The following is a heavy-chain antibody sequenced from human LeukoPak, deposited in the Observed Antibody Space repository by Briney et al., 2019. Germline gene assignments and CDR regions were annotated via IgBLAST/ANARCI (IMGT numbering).Heavy chain of an antibody. V-gene: IGHV3-30*18. J-gene: IGHJ4*02. CDR1: GFTFSNYG. D-gene: IGHD6-13*01. CDR2: ISYDGSNK. CDR3: AKDNVAAAGRYFDY. Sequence: GRSLRLSCAASGFTFSNYGMHWVRQAPGKGLEWVALISYDGSNKYFADSVKGRFTISRDNSKNTLYLQMRSLRAEDTAVYYCAKDNVAAAGRYFDYWGQGTLVTVSS.